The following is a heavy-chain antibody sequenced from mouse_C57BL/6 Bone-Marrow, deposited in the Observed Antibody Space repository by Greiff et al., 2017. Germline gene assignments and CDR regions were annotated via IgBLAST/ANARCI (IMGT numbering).Heavy chain of an antibody. D-gene: IGHD2-4*01. V-gene: IGHV1-63*01. J-gene: IGHJ2*01. Sequence: QVQLKQSGAELVRPGTSVKMSCKASGYTFTNYWIGWVKQRPGHGLEWIGDIYPGGGYTTYNEKFKGKATLTADKSSSTAYMQISSLTSEDSAIYYCAYRGEYDGRGYDFDYWGQGTTLTVSS. CDR1: GYTFTNYW. CDR2: IYPGGGYT. CDR3: AYRGEYDGRGYDFDY.